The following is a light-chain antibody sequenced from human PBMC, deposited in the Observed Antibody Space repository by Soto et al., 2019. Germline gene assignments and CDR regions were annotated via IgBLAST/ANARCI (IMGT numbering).Light chain of an antibody. Sequence: DIQMTQSPSTLSASIGDRVTITCRASQSMNDWLAWYQQKPGKAPKVLIYDASSLQSGVPSRFSGSRSGTEFTLTIDSLQPDDVVTYYCLRYNAFSQTFGQGTKVEI. V-gene: IGKV1-5*01. J-gene: IGKJ1*01. CDR3: LRYNAFSQT. CDR2: DAS. CDR1: QSMNDW.